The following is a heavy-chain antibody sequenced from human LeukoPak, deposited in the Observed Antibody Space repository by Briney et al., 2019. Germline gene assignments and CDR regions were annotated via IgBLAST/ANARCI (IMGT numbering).Heavy chain of an antibody. V-gene: IGHV4-61*01. Sequence: SETLSLTCTVSGGSVSSGSYYWSWIRQPPGKGLEWIGYIYYSESTNNNFSLKSRVTISLDTSKNQFSLKLSSVTAADTAVYYCARQRCLGSSCHFDYWGQGTLVTVSS. CDR1: GGSVSSGSYY. CDR3: ARQRCLGSSCHFDY. D-gene: IGHD6-13*01. CDR2: IYYSEST. J-gene: IGHJ4*02.